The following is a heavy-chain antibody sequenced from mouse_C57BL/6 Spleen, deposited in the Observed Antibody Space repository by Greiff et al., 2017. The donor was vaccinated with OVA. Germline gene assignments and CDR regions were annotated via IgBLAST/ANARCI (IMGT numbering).Heavy chain of an antibody. CDR3: ASGPYDYDGR. V-gene: IGHV1-20*01. CDR1: GYSFTGYF. Sequence: EVQLQESGPELVKPGDSVKISCKASGYSFTGYFMNWVMQSHGKSLEWIGRINPYNGDTFYNQKFKGKATLTVDKSSSTAHMELRSLTSEDSAGYYCASGPYDYDGRWGQGTLVTVSA. D-gene: IGHD2-4*01. J-gene: IGHJ3*02. CDR2: INPYNGDT.